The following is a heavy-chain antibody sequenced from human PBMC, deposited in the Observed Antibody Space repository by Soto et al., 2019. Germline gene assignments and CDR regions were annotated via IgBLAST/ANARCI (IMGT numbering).Heavy chain of an antibody. CDR2: ISSSSSYI. CDR1: GFTFSSYS. J-gene: IGHJ6*02. CDR3: AARGYSYVTYGMDV. D-gene: IGHD5-18*01. V-gene: IGHV3-21*01. Sequence: KPGGSLRLSCAASGFTFSSYSMNWVRQAPGKGLEWVSSISSSSSYIYYADSVKGRFTISRDNAKNSLYLQMNSLRAEDTAVYYCAARGYSYVTYGMDVWGQGTTVTVSS.